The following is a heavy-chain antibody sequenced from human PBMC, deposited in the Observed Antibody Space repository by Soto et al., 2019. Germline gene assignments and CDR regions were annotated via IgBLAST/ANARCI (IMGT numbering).Heavy chain of an antibody. D-gene: IGHD1-7*01. CDR3: ARVGKLELQGGAFDI. J-gene: IGHJ3*02. CDR2: IYTSGST. V-gene: IGHV4-4*07. Sequence: LSLTCTVSGGSISSYYWSWIRQPAGKGLEWIGRIYTSGSTNYNPSLKSRVTMSVDTSKNQFSLKLSSVTAADTAVYYCARVGKLELQGGAFDIWGQGTMVTVSS. CDR1: GGSISSYY.